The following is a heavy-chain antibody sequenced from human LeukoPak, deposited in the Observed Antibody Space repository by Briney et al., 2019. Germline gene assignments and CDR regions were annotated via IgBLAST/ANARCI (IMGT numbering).Heavy chain of an antibody. CDR2: ITGTGFDT. V-gene: IGHV3-23*01. CDR3: AKMAIAKGATQGRGFLQFDL. J-gene: IGHJ5*02. Sequence: GSLRLSCAASGSTFDNHAMTWVRQAPGKGLEWVSLITGTGFDTYTANSVKGRFITSRDNSKNSLYLRLNSLRPEDTAMYYCAKMAIAKGATQGRGFLQFDLWGQGTLVTVSS. CDR1: GSTFDNHA. D-gene: IGHD2-21*01.